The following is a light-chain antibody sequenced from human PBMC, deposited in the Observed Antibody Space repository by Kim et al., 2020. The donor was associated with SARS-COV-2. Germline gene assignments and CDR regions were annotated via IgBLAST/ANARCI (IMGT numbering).Light chain of an antibody. CDR2: LEGSGSY. CDR1: SGHSSHI. V-gene: IGLV4-60*03. J-gene: IGLJ3*02. CDR3: ETWDTNTRV. Sequence: SVKLTCTLISGHSSHISAWHQQQPGKAPRYLMDLEGSGSYSKGSGVPDRFSGSSSGADRYLTISNVQSEDEADYYCETWDTNTRVFGGGTQLTVL.